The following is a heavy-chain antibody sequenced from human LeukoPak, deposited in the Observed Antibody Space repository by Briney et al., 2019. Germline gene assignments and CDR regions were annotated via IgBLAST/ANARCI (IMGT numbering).Heavy chain of an antibody. Sequence: GGSLRLSCAASGFSVSGTYMSWVRQAPGKGLEWVSVIYSSGGTYNADSVKGRFIISRDNSKNTLYLQMNNLRAEDTAMYYCARDSSGPAYWGQGTPVTVSS. J-gene: IGHJ4*02. CDR3: ARDSSGPAY. CDR1: GFSVSGTY. D-gene: IGHD6-19*01. CDR2: IYSSGGT. V-gene: IGHV3-53*01.